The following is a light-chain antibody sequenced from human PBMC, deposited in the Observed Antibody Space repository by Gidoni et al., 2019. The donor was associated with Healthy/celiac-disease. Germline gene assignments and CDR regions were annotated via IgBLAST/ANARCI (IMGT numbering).Light chain of an antibody. CDR2: DSS. J-gene: IGKJ1*01. V-gene: IGKV3-11*01. CDR3: QQRSNGPT. Sequence: EIVLTQSPATLSLSPGERATLSCRASQSVSSYLAWSQQKPGKAPRLLIYDSSNRATGIQAWFSGRGSGTDFTLTISSLEPEDFAVYYCQQRSNGPTFGQGTKVEIK. CDR1: QSVSSY.